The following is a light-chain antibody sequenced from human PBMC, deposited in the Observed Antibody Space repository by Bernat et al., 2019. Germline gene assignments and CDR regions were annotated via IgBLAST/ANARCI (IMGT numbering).Light chain of an antibody. CDR1: SGHSSYI. J-gene: IGLJ3*02. Sequence: QPVLTQSSSASASLGSSVKLTCTLSSGHSSYIIAWHQQQPGKVPRYLMKLEGSGSYNKGSGVPDRFSGSSSGADRYLTISNLQSEDEADYYCETWDSNTHKGVFGGGTKLTVL. V-gene: IGLV4-60*03. CDR2: LEGSGSY. CDR3: ETWDSNTHKGV.